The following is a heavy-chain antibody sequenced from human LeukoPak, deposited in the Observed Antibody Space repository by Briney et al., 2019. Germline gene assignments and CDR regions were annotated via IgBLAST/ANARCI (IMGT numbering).Heavy chain of an antibody. J-gene: IGHJ5*02. V-gene: IGHV1-18*01. CDR3: ARECSSSWYSGEGWFDP. D-gene: IGHD6-13*01. CDR2: ISAYNGNT. CDR1: GYTFTSYG. Sequence: ASVKVSCKASGYTFTSYGISWVRQAPGQGLEWMGWISAYNGNTNYAQKLQGRVTMTTDTSTSTAYMELRSLRSDDTAVYYCARECSSSWYSGEGWFDPWGQGTLVTVSS.